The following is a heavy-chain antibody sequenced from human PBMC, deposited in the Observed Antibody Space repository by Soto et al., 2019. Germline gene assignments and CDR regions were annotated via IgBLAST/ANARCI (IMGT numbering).Heavy chain of an antibody. J-gene: IGHJ6*02. Sequence: GESLKISCKGSGYGFSSHWIGWVRQMPGKGLEWMGIIYPGDSDTRYSPSFEGQVTISADNSINTAYLQWSSLKASDSATYYCAREFYYDRIQGGKHEYGMDVWGQGTTVTVSS. CDR2: IYPGDSDT. V-gene: IGHV5-51*01. D-gene: IGHD3-3*01. CDR1: GYGFSSHW. CDR3: AREFYYDRIQGGKHEYGMDV.